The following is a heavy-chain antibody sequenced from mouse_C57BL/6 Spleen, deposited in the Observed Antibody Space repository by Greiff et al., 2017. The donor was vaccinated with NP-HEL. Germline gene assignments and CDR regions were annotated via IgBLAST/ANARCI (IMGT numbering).Heavy chain of an antibody. V-gene: IGHV5-4*01. Sequence: VQLKESGGGLVKPGGSLKLSCAASGFTFSSYAMSWVRQTPEKRLEWVATISDGGSYTYYPDNVKGRFTISRDNAKNNLYLQMSHLKSEDTAMYYCARDDAYWCFDVWGTGTTVTVSS. CDR2: ISDGGSYT. CDR3: ARDDAYWCFDV. J-gene: IGHJ1*03. CDR1: GFTFSSYA.